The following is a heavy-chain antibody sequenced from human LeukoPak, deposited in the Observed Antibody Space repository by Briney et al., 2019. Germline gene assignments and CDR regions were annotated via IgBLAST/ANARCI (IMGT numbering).Heavy chain of an antibody. CDR2: ISSSGSTV. V-gene: IGHV3-11*01. D-gene: IGHD6-6*01. CDR3: ARDPRAALAY. J-gene: IGHJ4*02. Sequence: GGSLRLSCAASGFIFSNYAMSWVRQAPGKGLEWVSHISSSGSTVYYADSVKGRFTISRDNAKNSLYLQMNSLRAEDTAVYYCARDPRAALAYWGQGTLVTVSS. CDR1: GFIFSNYA.